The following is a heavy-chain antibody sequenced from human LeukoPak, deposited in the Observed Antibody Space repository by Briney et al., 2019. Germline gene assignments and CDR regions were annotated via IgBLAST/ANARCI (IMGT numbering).Heavy chain of an antibody. Sequence: GGSLSLSCAAPGFTLNGYWMHWVRQAPGKGLVWVSRINSDGSTTSYADSVEGRFTISRDNSKNTLYLQMNSLRAEDTAVYFCARVATGSYDWFDPWGQGTLVTVSS. J-gene: IGHJ5*02. CDR2: INSDGSTT. D-gene: IGHD3-10*01. CDR1: GFTLNGYW. V-gene: IGHV3-74*01. CDR3: ARVATGSYDWFDP.